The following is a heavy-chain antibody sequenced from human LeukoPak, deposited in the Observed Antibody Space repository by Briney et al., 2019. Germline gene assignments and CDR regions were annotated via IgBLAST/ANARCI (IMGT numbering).Heavy chain of an antibody. D-gene: IGHD6-13*01. Sequence: GGSLRLSCAASGFTFSSYAMHWVRQAPGKGLEWVAVISYDGSNKYYADSVKGRFTISRDNSKNTLYLQMNSLRAEDTAVYYCARTYSSSWYDSDYWGQGTLVTVSS. CDR3: ARTYSSSWYDSDY. V-gene: IGHV3-30*04. CDR1: GFTFSSYA. J-gene: IGHJ4*02. CDR2: ISYDGSNK.